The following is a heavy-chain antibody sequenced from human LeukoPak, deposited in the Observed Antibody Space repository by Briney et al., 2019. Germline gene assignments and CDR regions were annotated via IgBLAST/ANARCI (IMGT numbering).Heavy chain of an antibody. CDR2: VKSDGSYT. D-gene: IGHD5-18*01. CDR1: GFTFSNYW. J-gene: IGHJ4*02. V-gene: IGHV3-74*01. CDR3: ARDLVDTAMVTGY. Sequence: GGSLRLSCAASGFTFSNYWMHWVRQAPGKGLVWVSRVKSDGSYTAYADFVKGRFSISRDNAKNTLYLQMNSLRAEDTAVYYCARDLVDTAMVTGYWGQGTLVTVSS.